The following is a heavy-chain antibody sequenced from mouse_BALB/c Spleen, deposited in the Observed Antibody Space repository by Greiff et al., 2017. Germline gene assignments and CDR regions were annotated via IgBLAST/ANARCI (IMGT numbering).Heavy chain of an antibody. CDR3: ARHLITTRVYYAMDY. CDR2: ISNGGGST. CDR1: GFTFSSYT. J-gene: IGHJ4*01. Sequence: DVKLVESGGGLVQPGGSLKLSCAASGFTFSSYTMSWVRQTPEKRLEWVAYISNGGGSTYYPDTVKGRFTISRDNAKNTLYLQMSSLKSEDTAMYYCARHLITTRVYYAMDYWGQGTSVTVSS. V-gene: IGHV5-12-2*01. D-gene: IGHD2-4*01.